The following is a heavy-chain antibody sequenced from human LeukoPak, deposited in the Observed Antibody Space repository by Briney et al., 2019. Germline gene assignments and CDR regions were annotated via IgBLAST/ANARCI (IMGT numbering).Heavy chain of an antibody. CDR1: GFTFSGSA. V-gene: IGHV3-23*01. J-gene: IGHJ6*03. Sequence: PGGSLRLSCAASGFTFSGSAMHWVRQASGKGLEWVSAISGSGGSTYYADSVKGRFTISRDNSKNTLYLQMNSLRAEDTAVYYCAKGGYSIAAYYYYYYMDVWGKGTTVTVSS. D-gene: IGHD6-25*01. CDR2: ISGSGGST. CDR3: AKGGYSIAAYYYYYYMDV.